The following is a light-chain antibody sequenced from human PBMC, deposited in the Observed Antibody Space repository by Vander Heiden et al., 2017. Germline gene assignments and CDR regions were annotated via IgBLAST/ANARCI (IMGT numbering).Light chain of an antibody. CDR1: QSVLYSSNNKNC. J-gene: IGKJ4*01. V-gene: IGKV4-1*01. CDR2: WAS. CDR3: QQYYSTPLT. Sequence: DIVITQSPDPLAGSLGERATINCKSSQSVLYSSNNKNCLAWYQQKPGQPPKLLIYWASTRESGVPDRFSGSGSGTDFTLTISSLQAEDVAVYYCQQYYSTPLTFGGGTKVEIK.